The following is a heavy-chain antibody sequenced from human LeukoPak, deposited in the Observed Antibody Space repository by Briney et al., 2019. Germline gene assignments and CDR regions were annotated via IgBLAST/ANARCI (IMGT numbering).Heavy chain of an antibody. Sequence: GGSLRLSCAASGFTFSNAWMSWVRQAPGKGLEWVGRIKSKTDGGTTDYAAPVKGRFTISRDDSKNTLYLQMNSLNVEDTAMYYCARLESRGSYRFDFWGQGTRVTVSS. J-gene: IGHJ4*02. D-gene: IGHD1-26*01. CDR3: ARLESRGSYRFDF. CDR1: GFTFSNAW. V-gene: IGHV3-15*01. CDR2: IKSKTDGGTT.